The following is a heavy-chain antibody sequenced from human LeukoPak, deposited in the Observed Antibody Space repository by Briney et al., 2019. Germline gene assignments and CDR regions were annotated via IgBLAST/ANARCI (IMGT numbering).Heavy chain of an antibody. CDR2: ISSNGGST. CDR3: ARGEVSGWYPSAY. D-gene: IGHD6-19*01. CDR1: GFTFSSYA. V-gene: IGHV3-64*01. Sequence: GGSLRLSCAASGFTFSSYAMHWVRQAPGKGLEYVSAISSNGGSTYYANSVKGRFTISRDNSKNTLYLQMGSLRAEDMAVYYCARGEVSGWYPSAYWGQGTLVTVSS. J-gene: IGHJ4*02.